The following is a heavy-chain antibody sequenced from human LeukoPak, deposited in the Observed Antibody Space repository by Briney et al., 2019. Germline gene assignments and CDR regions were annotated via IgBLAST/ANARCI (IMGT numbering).Heavy chain of an antibody. CDR2: ISLRDSDT. CDR1: GYRFTSSW. CDR3: ARLVSLAAALDYFDY. Sequence: GESLKISRKGSGYRFTSSWTGWARKIPGKGLEWMRIISLRDSDTRYSPSFQGQVTISADKSISTAYLQWSSLKASDTAMYYCARLVSLAAALDYFDYWGQGTLVTVSS. V-gene: IGHV5-51*01. J-gene: IGHJ4*02. D-gene: IGHD6-13*01.